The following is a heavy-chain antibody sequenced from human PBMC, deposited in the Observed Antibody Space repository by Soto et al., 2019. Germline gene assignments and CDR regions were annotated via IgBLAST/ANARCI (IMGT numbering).Heavy chain of an antibody. D-gene: IGHD1-26*01. CDR2: ISNDGSNE. Sequence: QVQLVESGGGVVQPGRSLRLSCAASGFTFSSYGIHWVRQAPGKGLEWVAIISNDGSNENYADFVEGRFTISRDNSKNTLYLQMTSLRPEDTALYYCAKDKLPLMVGASEAFDIWGQGTMVTVSS. J-gene: IGHJ3*02. V-gene: IGHV3-30*18. CDR1: GFTFSSYG. CDR3: AKDKLPLMVGASEAFDI.